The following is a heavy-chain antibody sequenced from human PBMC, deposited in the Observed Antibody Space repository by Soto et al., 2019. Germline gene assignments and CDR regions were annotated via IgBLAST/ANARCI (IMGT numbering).Heavy chain of an antibody. CDR2: IYYSGST. Sequence: QVQLQESGPGLVKPSQTLSLTCTVSGGSISSGGYYWSWIRQHPGKGLEWIGYIYYSGSTYYNPSRTSRVTISVGTSKTQFALKLSAVTAADTALNFWPSVGGINWFDPWGQGTLVTVSS. CDR1: GGSISSGGYY. J-gene: IGHJ5*02. D-gene: IGHD3-16*01. CDR3: PSVGGINWFDP. V-gene: IGHV4-31*03.